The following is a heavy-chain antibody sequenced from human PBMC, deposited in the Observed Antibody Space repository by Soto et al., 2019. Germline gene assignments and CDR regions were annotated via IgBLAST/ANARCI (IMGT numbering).Heavy chain of an antibody. CDR2: ISMSGDRT. D-gene: IGHD2-21*01. CDR1: GFTFSDYA. CDR3: AKRGNHCGDGGCVVEY. V-gene: IGHV3-23*01. Sequence: GGSLRLSCAASGFTFSDYAMNWVRQAPGKGLEWVSVISMSGDRTFYADSVKGRFTISRDNSKNTLYLQMNSLRAEDTAVYYCAKRGNHCGDGGCVVEYWGRGTLVTVSS. J-gene: IGHJ4*02.